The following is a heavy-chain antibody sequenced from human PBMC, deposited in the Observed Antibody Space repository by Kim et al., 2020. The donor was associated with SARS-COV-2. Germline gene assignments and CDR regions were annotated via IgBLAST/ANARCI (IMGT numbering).Heavy chain of an antibody. CDR1: GFTFGDYA. Sequence: GGSLRLSCAASGFTFGDYAMHWVRQAPGKGLEWVSGISWNRGSIGYADSVKGRFTISRDNAKNSLYLQMNSLRAEDTALYYCAKDIVVVPGIDGMDVLGQGTTVTVSS. V-gene: IGHV3-9*01. J-gene: IGHJ6*02. CDR2: ISWNRGSI. CDR3: AKDIVVVPGIDGMDV. D-gene: IGHD2-2*01.